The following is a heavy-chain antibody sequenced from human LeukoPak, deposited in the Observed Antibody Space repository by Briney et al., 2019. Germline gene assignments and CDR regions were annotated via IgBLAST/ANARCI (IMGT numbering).Heavy chain of an antibody. D-gene: IGHD1-26*01. CDR1: GFPFSSYA. Sequence: GGSLRLSCAASGFPFSSYAMSWVRQAPGKGLEWVSGIIGITGSTNYADSVKGRFTVSRDNSKNTLYLQMNTLRAEDTAVYYCAKDLYNPIVGATPDYWGQGSLVTVSS. CDR2: IIGITGST. J-gene: IGHJ4*02. CDR3: AKDLYNPIVGATPDY. V-gene: IGHV3-23*01.